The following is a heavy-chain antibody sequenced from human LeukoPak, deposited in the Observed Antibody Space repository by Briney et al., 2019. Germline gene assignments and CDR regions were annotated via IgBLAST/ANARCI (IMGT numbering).Heavy chain of an antibody. Sequence: PSETLSLTCTVSGGSISSYYWSWIRQPPGKGLEWIGYIYYSGSTNYNPSLKSRVTISVDTSKNQFSLKLSSVTAADTAVYYCAGRSARGYYYYGMDVWGQGTTVTVSS. CDR3: AGRSARGYYYYGMDV. CDR1: GGSISSYY. J-gene: IGHJ6*02. CDR2: IYYSGST. V-gene: IGHV4-59*01. D-gene: IGHD3-10*01.